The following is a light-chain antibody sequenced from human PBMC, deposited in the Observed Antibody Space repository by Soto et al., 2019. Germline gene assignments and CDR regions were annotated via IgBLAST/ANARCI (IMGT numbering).Light chain of an antibody. CDR3: QHLNGYPLT. CDR1: QSVSSKY. CDR2: GTS. J-gene: IGKJ5*01. V-gene: IGKV3-20*01. Sequence: EIVLTQSPGTLSLSPGERATLSCRASQSVSSKYLAWYQQKPGQAPRVLIYGTSIRASGVPERFSGGGSGTDFTLTITSLEPEDFAVYYCQHLNGYPLTFGQGTRLEI.